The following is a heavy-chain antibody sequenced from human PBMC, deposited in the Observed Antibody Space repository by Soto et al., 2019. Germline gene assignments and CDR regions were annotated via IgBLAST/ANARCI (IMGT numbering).Heavy chain of an antibody. Sequence: ASVKVSCKASGGTFSSYAISCVRQAPGQVLEWMGGIIPIFGTANYAQKFQGRVTITADESTSTAYMELSSLRSEDTAVYYCARGGRFLEWLQNDYWGQGTLVTVSS. CDR2: IIPIFGTA. J-gene: IGHJ4*02. CDR3: ARGGRFLEWLQNDY. CDR1: GGTFSSYA. V-gene: IGHV1-69*13. D-gene: IGHD3-3*01.